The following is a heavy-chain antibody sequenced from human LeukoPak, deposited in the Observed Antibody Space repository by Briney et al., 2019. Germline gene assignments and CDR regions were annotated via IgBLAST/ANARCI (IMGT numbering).Heavy chain of an antibody. Sequence: SETLSLTCTVSGGSISSSSYYWGWIRQPPGKGLEWIGSIYYSGSTYCNPSLKSRVTISVDTSKNQFSLKLSSVTAADTAVYYCARPVGSSSWYPNNWFDPWGQGTLVTVSS. V-gene: IGHV4-39*01. CDR3: ARPVGSSSWYPNNWFDP. J-gene: IGHJ5*02. CDR1: GGSISSSSYY. CDR2: IYYSGST. D-gene: IGHD6-13*01.